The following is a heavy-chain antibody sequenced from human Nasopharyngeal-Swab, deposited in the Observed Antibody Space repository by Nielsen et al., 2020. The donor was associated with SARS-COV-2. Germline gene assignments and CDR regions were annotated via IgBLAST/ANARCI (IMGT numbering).Heavy chain of an antibody. J-gene: IGHJ4*02. CDR3: GSVFEI. CDR1: GFTLRNHW. CDR2: IDFDGSNT. D-gene: IGHD3-9*01. V-gene: IGHV3-74*01. Sequence: GESLKISCTPSGFTLRNHWMHWVRLTPGKGLVWVSGIDFDGSNTFYADSVKGRFTISRDNGENTLSLQMNSLRDEDTGVYYCGSVFEIWGQGVLVTVSS.